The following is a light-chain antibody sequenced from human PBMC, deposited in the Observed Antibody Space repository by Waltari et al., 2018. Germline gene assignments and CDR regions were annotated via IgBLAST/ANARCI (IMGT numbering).Light chain of an antibody. CDR1: SSDVGSYNL. V-gene: IGLV2-23*01. CDR2: EGS. CDR3: CSYAGSSTWV. J-gene: IGLJ3*02. Sequence: QSALNQPASVSGSTGQSNTIPCPGTSSDVGSYNLVTWYQQHPGKAPKLMIYEGSKRPSGVSNRFSGSKSGNTASLTISGLQAEDEADYYCCSYAGSSTWVFGGGTKLTVL.